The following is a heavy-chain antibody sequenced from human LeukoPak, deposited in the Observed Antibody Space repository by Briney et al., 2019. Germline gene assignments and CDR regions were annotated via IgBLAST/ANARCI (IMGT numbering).Heavy chain of an antibody. CDR1: EFTFSSHA. Sequence: GGSLRLSCVASEFTFSSHAMNWVRQAPGRGLEWVAVISYDGSNKYYADSVKGRFSISRDNSKNTLYLQMNSLRAEGTAVYYCARRYDGFDYWGQGTLVTVSS. J-gene: IGHJ4*02. V-gene: IGHV3-30-3*01. D-gene: IGHD3-3*01. CDR2: ISYDGSNK. CDR3: ARRYDGFDY.